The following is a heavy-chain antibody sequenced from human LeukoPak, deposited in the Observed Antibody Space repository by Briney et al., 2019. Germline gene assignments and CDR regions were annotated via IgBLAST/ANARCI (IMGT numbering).Heavy chain of an antibody. V-gene: IGHV3-23*01. CDR1: GFTFGNYA. D-gene: IGHD3-10*01. Sequence: GGSLRLSCVGSGFTFGNYAMNWVRQAPGKGLEWVAAISGRGGDTFYADSVKGRFTFSRDNSKNTMYLQMNSLRAEDTAVYYCARGAYGSGPYFDYWGQGTLVTVSS. CDR2: ISGRGGDT. CDR3: ARGAYGSGPYFDY. J-gene: IGHJ4*02.